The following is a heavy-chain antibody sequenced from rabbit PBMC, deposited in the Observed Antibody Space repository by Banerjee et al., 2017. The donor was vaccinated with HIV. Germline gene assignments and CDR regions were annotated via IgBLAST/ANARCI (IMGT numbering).Heavy chain of an antibody. CDR1: GFSFSSSYY. J-gene: IGHJ4*01. Sequence: QEQLEESGGDLVKPEGSLTLTCTASGFSFSSSYYMCWVRQAPGKGLEWIACINTISGDTVYATWAKGRFTISKASWTTVTLQMTSLTAADTATYFCASGYSDIVFNLWGQGTLVTVS. CDR3: ASGYSDIVFNL. D-gene: IGHD1-1*01. V-gene: IGHV1S45*01. CDR2: INTISGDT.